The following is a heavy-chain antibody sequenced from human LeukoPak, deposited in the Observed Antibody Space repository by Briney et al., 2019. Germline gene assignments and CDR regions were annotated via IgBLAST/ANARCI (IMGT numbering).Heavy chain of an antibody. CDR1: GFTFSSYE. CDR2: ISSSGSTI. V-gene: IGHV3-48*03. D-gene: IGHD2-21*02. CDR3: ARDSRGTYCGGDCYPYFDY. Sequence: GGSLRLSCAASGFTFSSYEMNWVRQAPGKGQEWVSYISSSGSTIYYADSVKGRFTISRDNAKNSLYLQMNSLRAEDTAVYYCARDSRGTYCGGDCYPYFDYWGQGTLVTVSS. J-gene: IGHJ4*02.